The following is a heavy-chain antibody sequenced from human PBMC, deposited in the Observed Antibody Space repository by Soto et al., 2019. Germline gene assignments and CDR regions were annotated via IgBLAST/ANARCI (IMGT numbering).Heavy chain of an antibody. V-gene: IGHV4-59*01. J-gene: IGHJ4*02. D-gene: IGHD1-20*01. CDR2: IYYNGNS. CDR3: AREQYNWKI. CDR1: GGSISTYY. Sequence: SETLSLTCTVSGGSISTYYWSWIRQAPGKGLEWLGYIYYNGNSYYNPSVKSRLTMSVDTSKNQFSLRLSSATAADTAVYYCAREQYNWKIWGQGTLVTVSS.